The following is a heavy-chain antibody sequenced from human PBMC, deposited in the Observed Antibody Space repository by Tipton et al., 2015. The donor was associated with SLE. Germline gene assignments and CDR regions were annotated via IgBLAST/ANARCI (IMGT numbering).Heavy chain of an antibody. D-gene: IGHD3-10*02. CDR1: GGSISSTNFY. J-gene: IGHJ6*02. CDR3: ARGMLTWRGAIIGVDV. Sequence: TLSLTCSVSGGSISSTNFYWGWIRQPPGKGLEWIGSIYYSGSTSYNPSLKSRVTISIDTSKRQFSLQLSSVTAADTAVYYCARGMLTWRGAIIGVDVWGQGTSVNVSS. V-gene: IGHV4-39*07. CDR2: IYYSGST.